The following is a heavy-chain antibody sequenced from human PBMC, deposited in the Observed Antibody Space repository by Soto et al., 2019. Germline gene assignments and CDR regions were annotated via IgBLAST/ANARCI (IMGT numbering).Heavy chain of an antibody. V-gene: IGHV3-30-3*01. J-gene: IGHJ4*02. CDR2: ISYDGSNK. Sequence: GGSLRLSCAASGFTFSSYAMHWVRQAPGKGLEWVAVISYDGSNKYYADSVKGRFTISRDNSKNTLYLQMNSLRAEDTAAYYCARDGDTAMVTAVSFDYWCQGTLVTVSS. CDR3: ARDGDTAMVTAVSFDY. D-gene: IGHD5-18*01. CDR1: GFTFSSYA.